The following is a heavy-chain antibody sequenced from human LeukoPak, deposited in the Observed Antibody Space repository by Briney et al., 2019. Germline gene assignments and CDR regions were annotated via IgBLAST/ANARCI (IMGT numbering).Heavy chain of an antibody. CDR2: INPSGGST. Sequence: GASVKVSCKASGYTFTSYGISWVRQAPGQGLEWMGIINPSGGSTSYAQKFQGRVTMTRDTSTSTVYMELSSLRSEDTAVYYCAAAIAAFDYWGQGTLVTVSS. D-gene: IGHD6-13*01. CDR3: AAAIAAFDY. J-gene: IGHJ4*02. CDR1: GYTFTSYG. V-gene: IGHV1-46*01.